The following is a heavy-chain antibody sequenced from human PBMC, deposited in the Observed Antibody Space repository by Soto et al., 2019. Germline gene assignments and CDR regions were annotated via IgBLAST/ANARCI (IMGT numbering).Heavy chain of an antibody. CDR1: GGSISSYY. D-gene: IGHD1-20*01. J-gene: IGHJ4*02. V-gene: IGHV4-59*08. CDR3: AGNYNWNYFGQ. Sequence: PSETLSLTGAVSGGSISSYYWSWIRQSPGKGLEWIGYIYYSGSTNYNPSLKSRVTISVDTSKNQFSLKLSSVTAADTAVYYCAGNYNWNYFGQWGQGTLVTVS. CDR2: IYYSGST.